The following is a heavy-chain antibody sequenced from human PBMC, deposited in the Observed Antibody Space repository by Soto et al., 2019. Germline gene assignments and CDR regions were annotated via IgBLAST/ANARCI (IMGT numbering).Heavy chain of an antibody. D-gene: IGHD2-2*01. CDR3: ARRRPYCTSKICLAYYYGMDV. CDR2: IYPGDSDT. J-gene: IGHJ6*02. Sequence: PXESLTICGEATGYSFTNYLIGLVRQMAGKGLEWMGTIYPGDSDTRYGPAFEGQVTISADKTITTAYLQWSSLKASDTAVYFCARRRPYCTSKICLAYYYGMDVWGQGTTVTVSS. CDR1: GYSFTNYL. V-gene: IGHV5-51*03.